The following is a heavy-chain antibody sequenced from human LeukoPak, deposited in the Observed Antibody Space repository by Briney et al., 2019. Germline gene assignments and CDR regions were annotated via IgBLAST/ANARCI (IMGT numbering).Heavy chain of an antibody. CDR1: GGSISSYY. J-gene: IGHJ4*02. CDR3: ARGALWFGEYYFDY. D-gene: IGHD3-10*01. CDR2: IYYSGST. V-gene: IGHV4-59*01. Sequence: SETLSLTCTVSGGSISSYYWSWIRQPPGKGLEWIGYIYYSGSTNYNPSLKSRVTISVDTSKNQISLKLSSVTAADTAVYYCARGALWFGEYYFDYWGQGTLVTVSS.